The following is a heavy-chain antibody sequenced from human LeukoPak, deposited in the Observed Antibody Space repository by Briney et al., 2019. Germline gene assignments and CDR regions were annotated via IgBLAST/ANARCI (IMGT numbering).Heavy chain of an antibody. D-gene: IGHD1-7*01. CDR2: INTNTGNP. J-gene: IGHJ6*02. Sequence: GASVKVSCKASGYTFTSYAMNWVRQAPGQGLEWMGWINTNTGNPTYAQGFTGRFVFSLDTSVSTAYLQISSLKAEDTAVYYCARGLDPRTTHYYGMDVWGQGTTVTVSS. CDR1: GYTFTSYA. V-gene: IGHV7-4-1*02. CDR3: ARGLDPRTTHYYGMDV.